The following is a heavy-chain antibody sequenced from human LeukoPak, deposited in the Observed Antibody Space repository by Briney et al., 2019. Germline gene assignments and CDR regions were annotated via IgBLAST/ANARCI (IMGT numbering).Heavy chain of an antibody. Sequence: TETLSLTCTVSGGSISTYYWSWIRRPPGKGLEWIGYIIYSGTTTYNPSLKSRVTISLDTSKNQFSLKLSSVTAADTAVYYCAGQYCGGDCYSSDYYYDMDVWGQGTTVTISS. CDR1: GGSISTYY. D-gene: IGHD2-21*02. J-gene: IGHJ6*02. CDR3: AGQYCGGDCYSSDYYYDMDV. V-gene: IGHV4-59*08. CDR2: IIYSGTT.